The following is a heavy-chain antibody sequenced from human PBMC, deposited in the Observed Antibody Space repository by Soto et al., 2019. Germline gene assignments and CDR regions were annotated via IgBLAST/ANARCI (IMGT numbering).Heavy chain of an antibody. D-gene: IGHD4-17*01. Sequence: ETLSLTCTVSGGSISSDDLSWIRQPPGKGVDCIGYIYYSGSTNYNPSLNSRVTISLYTSKNQFSLKLSSVTAADTAVYYCARLDGVLGTAFFEYWGHGTLVNVSS. V-gene: IGHV4-59*01. CDR3: ARLDGVLGTAFFEY. CDR2: IYYSGST. J-gene: IGHJ4*01. CDR1: GGSISSDD.